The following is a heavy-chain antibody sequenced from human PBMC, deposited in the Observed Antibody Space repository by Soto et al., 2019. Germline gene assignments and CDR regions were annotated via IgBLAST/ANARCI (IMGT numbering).Heavy chain of an antibody. CDR1: GFTFSSYW. CDR3: ARDIRSRVYDILTGYSSIYYYYGMDV. V-gene: IGHV3-7*05. J-gene: IGHJ6*02. Sequence: GGSLRLSCAASGFTFSSYWMSWVRQAPGKGLEWVANIKQDGSEKYYVDSVKGRFTISRDNAKNSLYLQMNSLRAEDTAVYYCARDIRSRVYDILTGYSSIYYYYGMDVWGQGTTVTVSS. D-gene: IGHD3-9*01. CDR2: IKQDGSEK.